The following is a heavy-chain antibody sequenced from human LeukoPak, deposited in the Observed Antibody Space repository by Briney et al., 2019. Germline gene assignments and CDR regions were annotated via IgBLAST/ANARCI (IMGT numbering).Heavy chain of an antibody. D-gene: IGHD3-16*01. J-gene: IGHJ3*02. CDR3: VTGDNPDYTWENHRLDAFDI. Sequence: GGSVRLSCEASGFSFSQHSMGWVRLAPGKGLEWVSSITGGGTFTFYADSVKGRFTVSRDNANNLLFLQWHSLRADDTAIYYCVTGDNPDYTWENHRLDAFDIWGQGTMVTVSS. CDR1: GFSFSQHS. CDR2: ITGGGTFT. V-gene: IGHV3-21*01.